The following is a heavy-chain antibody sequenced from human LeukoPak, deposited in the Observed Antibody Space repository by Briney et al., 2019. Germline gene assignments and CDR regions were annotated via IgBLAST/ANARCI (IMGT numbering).Heavy chain of an antibody. CDR2: IWYDGSNQ. CDR1: GFTFSSYG. J-gene: IGHJ3*02. D-gene: IGHD3/OR15-3a*01. Sequence: PGGPLRPSCAASGFTFSSYGMHWVRQAPGKGLEWVAVIWYDGSNQSYADSVKGRFTISRDTSKSTLHLQMNSLRAEDTAVYYCARAQRKHLIFGGIAVFFAFDIWGQGTKVTVSS. CDR3: ARAQRKHLIFGGIAVFFAFDI. V-gene: IGHV3-33*01.